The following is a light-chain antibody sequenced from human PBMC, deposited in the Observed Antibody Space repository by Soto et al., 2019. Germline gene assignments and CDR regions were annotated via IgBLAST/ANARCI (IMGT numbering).Light chain of an antibody. Sequence: EIVMTQSPATLSVSPGDRATLAVMASQSVDNDLAWYQQKPGQPPRLLIYDASTRATGIPARFSGSQSGTEFTLTISSLLSEDFAVYSCQQYNNWPLTFGGGTKVDIK. J-gene: IGKJ4*01. CDR1: QSVDND. CDR2: DAS. V-gene: IGKV3D-15*01. CDR3: QQYNNWPLT.